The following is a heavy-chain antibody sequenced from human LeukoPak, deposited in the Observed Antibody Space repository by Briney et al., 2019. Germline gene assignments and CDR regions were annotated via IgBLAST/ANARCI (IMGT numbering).Heavy chain of an antibody. CDR2: ISYDGSNR. CDR1: GFTFSSYG. D-gene: IGHD3-9*01. J-gene: IGHJ6*02. Sequence: GSLRLSCAASGFTFSSYGMHWVRQAPGKGLEWVAVISYDGSNRYYADSVKGRFTISRDNSKNTLYLQMNSLRAEDTAVYYCAKDKGLRYFDWLLYDPFDYGMDVWGQGTTVTVSS. V-gene: IGHV3-30*18. CDR3: AKDKGLRYFDWLLYDPFDYGMDV.